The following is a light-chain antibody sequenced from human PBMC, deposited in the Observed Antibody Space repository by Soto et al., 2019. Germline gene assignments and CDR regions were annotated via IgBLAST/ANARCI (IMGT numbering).Light chain of an antibody. CDR3: QQYNNWPGT. J-gene: IGKJ1*01. V-gene: IGKV3-15*01. CDR1: QSVSSN. Sequence: EIVMTQSPATLSVSPGERSTLSCRASQSVSSNLAWYQQKPGQAPRLLIYGASTRATGIPARFSGSGSGTEFTLTISSLQSEDFELYYCQQYNNWPGTFGQGTKVDIK. CDR2: GAS.